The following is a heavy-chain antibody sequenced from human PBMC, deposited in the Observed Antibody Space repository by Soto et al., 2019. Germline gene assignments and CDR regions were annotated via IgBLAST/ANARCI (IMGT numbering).Heavy chain of an antibody. CDR2: IYYSGST. CDR1: GGSISSGGYY. CDR3: ARDRGKDTIFGVVIQNWFDP. J-gene: IGHJ5*02. D-gene: IGHD3-3*01. Sequence: SETLSLTCTVSGGSISSGGYYWSWIRQHPGKGLEWIGYIYYSGSTYYNPSLKSRVTISVDTSKNQFSLKLSSVTAADTAVYYCARDRGKDTIFGVVIQNWFDPWGQGTLVTVSS. V-gene: IGHV4-31*03.